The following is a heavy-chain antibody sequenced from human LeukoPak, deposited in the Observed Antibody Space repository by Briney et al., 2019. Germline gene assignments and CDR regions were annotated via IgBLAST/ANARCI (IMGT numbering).Heavy chain of an antibody. CDR2: IYSGGST. J-gene: IGHJ6*02. D-gene: IGHD6-13*01. CDR1: GFSVSSNY. Sequence: GGSLRLSCAASGFSVSSNYMSWVRQAPGKGLEWVAVIYSGGSTYYADSVKGRFTISRDNSKNTLYLQMNSLRAEDTAVYYCAREVRAAAAYYGMDVWGQGTTVTVSS. V-gene: IGHV3-53*01. CDR3: AREVRAAAAYYGMDV.